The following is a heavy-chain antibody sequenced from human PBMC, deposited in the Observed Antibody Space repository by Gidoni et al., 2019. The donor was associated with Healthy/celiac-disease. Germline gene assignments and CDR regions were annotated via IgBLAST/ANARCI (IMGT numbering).Heavy chain of an antibody. J-gene: IGHJ4*02. Sequence: QVQLQESGPGLVKPSQTLSLTCTVSGGSISSGGYYWSWIRQHPGKGLEWIGYIYYSGSTYYNPSLKSRVTISVDTSKNQFSLKLSSVTAADTAVYYCARGMDDSSGYFSDTLDYWGQGTLVTVSS. D-gene: IGHD3-22*01. V-gene: IGHV4-31*03. CDR2: IYYSGST. CDR1: GGSISSGGYY. CDR3: ARGMDDSSGYFSDTLDY.